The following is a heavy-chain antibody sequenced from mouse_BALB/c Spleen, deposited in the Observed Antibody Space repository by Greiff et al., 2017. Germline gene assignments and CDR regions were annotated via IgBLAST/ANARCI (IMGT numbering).Heavy chain of an antibody. CDR1: GFNIKDYY. V-gene: IGHV14-4*02. CDR3: NPDAY. Sequence: EVQLQQSGAELVRSGASVKLSCTASGFNIKDYYMHWVKQRPEQGLEWIGWIYPENGDTEYAPKFQGKATMTADTSSNTASLQLSSLTSEDTAVYYCNPDAYWGQGTLVTVSA. CDR2: IYPENGDT. J-gene: IGHJ3*01.